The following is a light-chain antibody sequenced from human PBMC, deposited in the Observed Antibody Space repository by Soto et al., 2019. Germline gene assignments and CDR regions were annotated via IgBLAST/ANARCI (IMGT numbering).Light chain of an antibody. V-gene: IGLV1-47*01. Sequence: QSVLTQPPSASGTPGQRDTISGSGGSSNIGSHYVYWYQQLPGTAPKLLIYKNDQRPSGVPDRFSGSKSGTSASLAISGLRSEDETDYYCAAWDDSLSAVLFGGRTKVTVL. CDR2: KND. CDR1: SSNIGSHY. J-gene: IGLJ2*01. CDR3: AAWDDSLSAVL.